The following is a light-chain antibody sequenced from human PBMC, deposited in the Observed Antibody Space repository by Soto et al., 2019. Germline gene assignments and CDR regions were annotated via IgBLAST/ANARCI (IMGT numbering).Light chain of an antibody. CDR2: WAS. CDR3: QQYYTTPRT. V-gene: IGKV4-1*01. J-gene: IGKJ1*01. CDR1: QNVLYSSNNKNY. Sequence: DIVMTQSPDSLTVSLGERATINCKSSQNVLYSSNNKNYLAWYQQKPGQPPKKLIYWASARESGVPDRFSGSGSGTDFTLTISSLQAEDGAIYYCQQYYTTPRTFGQGTKVEIK.